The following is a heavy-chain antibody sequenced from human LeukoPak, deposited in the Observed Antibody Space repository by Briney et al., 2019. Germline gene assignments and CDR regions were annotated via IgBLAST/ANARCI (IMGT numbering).Heavy chain of an antibody. Sequence: PGGSLRLSCAASGFTFSDYYMSWVRQAPGKGLEWVSVIYSGGSTYYADSVKGRFTISRDNSKNTLYLQMNSLRAEDTAVYYCARDMYSSGWYPTIDYWGQGTLVTVSS. V-gene: IGHV3-66*01. CDR2: IYSGGST. CDR3: ARDMYSSGWYPTIDY. CDR1: GFTFSDYY. J-gene: IGHJ4*02. D-gene: IGHD6-19*01.